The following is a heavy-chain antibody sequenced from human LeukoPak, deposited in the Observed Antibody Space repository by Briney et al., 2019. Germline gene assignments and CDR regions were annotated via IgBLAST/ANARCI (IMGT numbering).Heavy chain of an antibody. CDR2: IYYGGST. J-gene: IGHJ4*02. CDR1: GGSISSYY. D-gene: IGHD3-10*01. Sequence: SETLSLTCTVSGGSISSYYWSWIRQPPGKGLEWIGYIYYGGSTNYNPSLKSRVTISVDTSKNHFSLKLTSMTAADTAVYYCARHSGDYWGQGTLVTVSS. CDR3: ARHSGDY. V-gene: IGHV4-59*08.